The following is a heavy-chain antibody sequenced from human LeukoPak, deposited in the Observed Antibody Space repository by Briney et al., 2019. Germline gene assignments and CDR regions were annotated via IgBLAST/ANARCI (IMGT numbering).Heavy chain of an antibody. CDR2: INPNSGGT. Sequence: GSSVKVSCKASGYTFTSYAISWVRQAPGQGLEWMGRINPNSGGTNYAQKFQGRVTMTRDTSISTAYMELSRLRSDDTAVYYCARDQGGVVVIHWGQGTPVTVSS. CDR1: GYTFTSYA. V-gene: IGHV1-2*06. J-gene: IGHJ4*02. D-gene: IGHD3-22*01. CDR3: ARDQGGVVVIH.